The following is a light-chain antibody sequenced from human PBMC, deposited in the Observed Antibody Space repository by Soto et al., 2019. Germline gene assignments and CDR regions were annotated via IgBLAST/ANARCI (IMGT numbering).Light chain of an antibody. Sequence: SYELAQPPSVSAAPGQTARITCGGDNIGSKSVHWYQQKSGQAPVLVVNDDSDRPSGIPERFSGSNSGNTATLIIGRVEAGDEADYYCQVWDSGTDHFVFGTGTKVTVL. V-gene: IGLV3-21*02. J-gene: IGLJ1*01. CDR1: NIGSKS. CDR2: DDS. CDR3: QVWDSGTDHFV.